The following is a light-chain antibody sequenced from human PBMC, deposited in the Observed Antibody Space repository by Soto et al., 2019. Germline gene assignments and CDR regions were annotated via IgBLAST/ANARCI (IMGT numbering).Light chain of an antibody. V-gene: IGKV1-39*01. CDR2: AAS. J-gene: IGKJ1*01. CDR3: QQSYSTPWT. CDR1: QSISSY. Sequence: DIQMTQSPSSLSASVGDRVTITCRASQSISSYLIWYQQKPGKAPKVLIYAASSLQSGVPSRFSGSGSGTDFTLTISSLQPEDFATYYCQQSYSTPWTFGQGTKVEIK.